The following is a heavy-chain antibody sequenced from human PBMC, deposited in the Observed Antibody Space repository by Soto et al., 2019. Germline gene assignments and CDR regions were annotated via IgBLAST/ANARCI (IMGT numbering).Heavy chain of an antibody. CDR3: ARGSQYSGSSLYENWFDP. V-gene: IGHV4-34*01. Sequence: SETLSLTCAVYGGSFSGYYWSWIRQPPGKGLEWIGEINHSGSTNYNPSLKSRVTISVDTSKNQFSLKLSSVTAADTAVYYGARGSQYSGSSLYENWFDPWGQGTLVTVSS. CDR1: GGSFSGYY. J-gene: IGHJ5*02. D-gene: IGHD6-13*01. CDR2: INHSGST.